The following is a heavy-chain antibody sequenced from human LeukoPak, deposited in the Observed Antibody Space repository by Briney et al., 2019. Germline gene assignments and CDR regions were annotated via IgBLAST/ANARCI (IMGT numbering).Heavy chain of an antibody. J-gene: IGHJ3*02. D-gene: IGHD2-21*02. CDR3: ARGDGGDPLDAFDI. Sequence: ASVKVSCKASGYTFTSYGISWVRQAPGQGLEWMGWISAYNGNTNYAQKLQGRVTMTTDTSTSTAYMELRSLRSDDTAVYYSARGDGGDPLDAFDIWGQGTMVTVSS. CDR2: ISAYNGNT. V-gene: IGHV1-18*01. CDR1: GYTFTSYG.